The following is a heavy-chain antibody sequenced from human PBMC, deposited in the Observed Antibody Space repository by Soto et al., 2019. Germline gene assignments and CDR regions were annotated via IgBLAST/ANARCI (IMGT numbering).Heavy chain of an antibody. Sequence: QITLKESGPTLVKSTQTLTLTCTFSGFALTTRGLGVGWIRQTPGKALEWLAVVYWDDDKRYSPSLKSRFTITKDHSKSQVVLTMPNMDHVDTDTYYCARSEEVGAWVFDYW. V-gene: IGHV2-5*02. CDR1: GFALTTRGLG. CDR3: ARSEEVGAWVFDY. CDR2: VYWDDDK. J-gene: IGHJ4*01. D-gene: IGHD2-21*02.